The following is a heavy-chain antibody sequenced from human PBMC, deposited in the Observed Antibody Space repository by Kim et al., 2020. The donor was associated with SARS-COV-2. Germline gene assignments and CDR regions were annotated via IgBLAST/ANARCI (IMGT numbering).Heavy chain of an antibody. CDR3: ARGGIAMAPGDYYYGMDV. J-gene: IGHJ6*02. Sequence: SETLSLTCTVSGGSISSYYWSWIRQPPGKGLEWIGYIYYSGSTNYNPSLKSRVTISVDTSKNQFSLKLSSVTAADTAVYYCARGGIAMAPGDYYYGMDVWGQGTTVTVSS. D-gene: IGHD6-19*01. V-gene: IGHV4-59*01. CDR1: GGSISSYY. CDR2: IYYSGST.